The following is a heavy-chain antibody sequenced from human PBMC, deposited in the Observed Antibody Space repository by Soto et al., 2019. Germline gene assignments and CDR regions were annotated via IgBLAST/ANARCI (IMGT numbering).Heavy chain of an antibody. CDR1: GYTFTSYY. Sequence: ASVKVSCKASGYTFTSYYMHWVRQAPRQGLEWMGIINPSGGSTSYAQKFQGRVTMTRDTSTSTVYMELSSLRSEDTAVYYCVRATYFSDSSGYPRCFDYWGQGTLVTVSS. CDR2: INPSGGST. CDR3: VRATYFSDSSGYPRCFDY. J-gene: IGHJ4*02. D-gene: IGHD3-22*01. V-gene: IGHV1-46*03.